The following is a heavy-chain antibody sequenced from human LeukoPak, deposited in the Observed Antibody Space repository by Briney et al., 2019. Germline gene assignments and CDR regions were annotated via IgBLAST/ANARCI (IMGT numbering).Heavy chain of an antibody. Sequence: PSETLSLTCTVSGGSISSYYWSWIRQPAGKGLEWIGRIYTSGSTNYNPSLKSRVTMSVDTSKNQFSLKLSSVTAADTAVYYCARDGKSYGPTAECDYWGQGTLVTVSS. D-gene: IGHD4-23*01. CDR3: ARDGKSYGPTAECDY. J-gene: IGHJ4*02. CDR2: IYTSGST. CDR1: GGSISSYY. V-gene: IGHV4-4*07.